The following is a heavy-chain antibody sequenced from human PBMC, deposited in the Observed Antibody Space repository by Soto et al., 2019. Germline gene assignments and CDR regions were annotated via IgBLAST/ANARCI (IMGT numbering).Heavy chain of an antibody. Sequence: QLQLVESGGGVVQPGTSLRLSCTASGFMFKSYVMHWVRQAPGKGLEWVALTSYDGNNKYYGDSVKGRFTVSRDNSKNTLHLQMDSLRPEDTALYYCARWGTTGRFDLWGQGTLVSVSS. CDR2: TSYDGNNK. J-gene: IGHJ4*02. V-gene: IGHV3-30*19. CDR1: GFMFKSYV. D-gene: IGHD3-16*01. CDR3: ARWGTTGRFDL.